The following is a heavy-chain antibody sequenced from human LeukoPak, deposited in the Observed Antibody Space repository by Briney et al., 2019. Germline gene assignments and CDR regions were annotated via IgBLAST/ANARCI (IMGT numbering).Heavy chain of an antibody. CDR3: ARGSGTYYVYNWFHP. Sequence: PSETLSLTCTVSGGSISSHYWSWIRQPPGKGLEWIGSIHYSGSTYYNPSLKSRVTMSVDTSKNQFSLRLSSVTAADTAMYYCARGSGTYYVYNWFHPWGQGTLVTVSS. CDR2: IHYSGST. D-gene: IGHD3-10*01. J-gene: IGHJ5*02. V-gene: IGHV4-59*11. CDR1: GGSISSHY.